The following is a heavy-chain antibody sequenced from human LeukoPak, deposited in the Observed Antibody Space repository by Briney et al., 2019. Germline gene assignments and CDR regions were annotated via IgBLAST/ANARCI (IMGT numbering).Heavy chain of an antibody. J-gene: IGHJ4*02. CDR1: GGSTSGGNYY. V-gene: IGHV4-39*01. D-gene: IGHD3-16*01. Sequence: SETLSLTCIVSGGSTSGGNYYWGWIRQPPGKGLEWIGSMYYSGITYYNPSLKSRITISVDTSKNQFSLKLSSVTAADTAVYYCARQVSSLEWGTYYFDYWGQGTLVTVSS. CDR3: ARQVSSLEWGTYYFDY. CDR2: MYYSGIT.